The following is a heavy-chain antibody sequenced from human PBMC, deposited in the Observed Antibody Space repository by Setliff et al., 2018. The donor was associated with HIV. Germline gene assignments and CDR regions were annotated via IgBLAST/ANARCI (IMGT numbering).Heavy chain of an antibody. D-gene: IGHD3-22*01. CDR1: GYIFTTHY. CDR3: ARGGRVDESRGYYYPLMY. Sequence: ALVKVSCKSSGYIFTTHYIHWVRQAPGQGIEWMGMSNPSSRTTIYAQKFRSRMTLTKDKSTTTVYMELSSLRSDDTAVYYCARGGRVDESRGYYYPLMYWGQGTLVTVSS. J-gene: IGHJ4*02. CDR2: SNPSSRTT. V-gene: IGHV1-46*01.